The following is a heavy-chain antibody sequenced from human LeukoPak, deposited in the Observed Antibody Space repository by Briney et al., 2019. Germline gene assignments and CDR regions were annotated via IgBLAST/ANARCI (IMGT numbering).Heavy chain of an antibody. CDR1: GYSISSGYY. Sequence: SETLSLTCTVSGYSISSGYYWGWLRQPPGKGLEWIGSIHYSARIYYNPSLKSRLTISPDTSKNQFSLKLSSVTAADTAVYYCARVPTVTFFDYWGQGNLVTVSS. CDR3: ARVPTVTFFDY. D-gene: IGHD4-17*01. J-gene: IGHJ4*02. V-gene: IGHV4-38-2*02. CDR2: IHYSARI.